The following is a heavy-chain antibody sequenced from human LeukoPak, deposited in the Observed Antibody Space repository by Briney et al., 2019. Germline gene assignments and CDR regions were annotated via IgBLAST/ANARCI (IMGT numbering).Heavy chain of an antibody. V-gene: IGHV2-70*04. D-gene: IGHD6-19*01. Sequence: SGPTLVSPTQTLTLTCTFSGFSLSTRGMRVSWIRQPPGKALEWLALIDWEDNIFYSSSLRARLTISKDTSKNQAALTLTNVDPAESATYYSARTSHTGVWYDLDSWGQGTLVTVSS. CDR2: IDWEDNI. CDR3: ARTSHTGVWYDLDS. CDR1: GFSLSTRGMR. J-gene: IGHJ4*02.